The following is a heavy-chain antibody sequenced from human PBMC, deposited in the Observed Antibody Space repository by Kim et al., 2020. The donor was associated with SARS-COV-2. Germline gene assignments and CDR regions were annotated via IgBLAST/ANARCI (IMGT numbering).Heavy chain of an antibody. CDR1: GYTFTSYG. CDR3: ARVGATGGNIPTGSYYYYYGMDV. J-gene: IGHJ6*02. D-gene: IGHD1-26*01. CDR2: ISAYNGNT. Sequence: ASVKVSCKASGYTFTSYGISWVRQAPGQGLEWMGWISAYNGNTNYAQKLQGRVTMTTDTSTSTAYMELRSLRSDDTAAYYCARVGATGGNIPTGSYYYYYGMDVWGQGTTVTVSS. V-gene: IGHV1-18*04.